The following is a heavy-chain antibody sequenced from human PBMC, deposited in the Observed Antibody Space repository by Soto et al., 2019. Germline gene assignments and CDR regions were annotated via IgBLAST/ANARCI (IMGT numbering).Heavy chain of an antibody. Sequence: PSETLSLTCAVYGGSFSGYYWSWIRQPPGKGLEWIGEINHSGSTNYNPSLKSRVTISVDTSKNQFSLKLSSVTAADTAVYYCARGDGKAVAGRYGMDVWGQGTTVTVSS. J-gene: IGHJ6*02. CDR1: GGSFSGYY. CDR3: ARGDGKAVAGRYGMDV. CDR2: INHSGST. V-gene: IGHV4-34*01. D-gene: IGHD6-19*01.